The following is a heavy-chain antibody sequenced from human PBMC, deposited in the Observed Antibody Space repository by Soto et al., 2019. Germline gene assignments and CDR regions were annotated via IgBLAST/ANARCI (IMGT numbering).Heavy chain of an antibody. CDR3: ARSVTP. Sequence: PSETLSLTCTVSGASISRYYWSWIRQHPGKGLEWIGYIYYSGSTYYNPSLKSRVTISVDTSKNQFSLKLSSVTAADTAVYYCARSVTPWGQGTLVTVSS. CDR1: GASISRYY. J-gene: IGHJ5*02. V-gene: IGHV4-59*06. CDR2: IYYSGST. D-gene: IGHD3-10*01.